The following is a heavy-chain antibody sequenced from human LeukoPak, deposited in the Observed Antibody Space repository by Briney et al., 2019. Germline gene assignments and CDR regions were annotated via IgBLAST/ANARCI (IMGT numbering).Heavy chain of an antibody. D-gene: IGHD3-22*01. V-gene: IGHV3-48*01. Sequence: GGSLRLSCAASGFTFSSYSMNWVRQAPGKGLEWLSYITSNSRTIYYADSVRARFTISRDNAKNSLYLQMNSLRVEDAAVYYCVRNYDSSGYGYNWFDLWGQGTLVTVSS. CDR1: GFTFSSYS. J-gene: IGHJ5*02. CDR3: VRNYDSSGYGYNWFDL. CDR2: ITSNSRTI.